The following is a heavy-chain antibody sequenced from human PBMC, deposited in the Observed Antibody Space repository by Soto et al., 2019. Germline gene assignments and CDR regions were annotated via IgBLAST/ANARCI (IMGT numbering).Heavy chain of an antibody. D-gene: IGHD6-13*01. V-gene: IGHV1-69*13. CDR2: IIPIFGTA. CDR1: GGTFSSYA. J-gene: IGHJ4*02. CDR3: ASQAAAGPAFDY. Sequence: SVKFSCKASGGTFSSYAISWVRQAPGQGLEWMGGIIPIFGTANYAQKFQGRVTITADESTSTAYMELSSLRSEDTAVYYCASQAAAGPAFDYWGKGTLVTVSS.